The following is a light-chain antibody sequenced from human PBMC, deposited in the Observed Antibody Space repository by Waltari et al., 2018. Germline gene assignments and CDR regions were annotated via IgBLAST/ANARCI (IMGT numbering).Light chain of an antibody. Sequence: DIQMTQSPSSLSASVGDSVTITCQASEDISNQVVWFQKKTGQAPKLLIFDASSVQPGVPSRFRGSGSGTHFTFTISSLQPEDFATFYCQQFHDLPFTFGPGTTVDIK. J-gene: IGKJ3*01. CDR2: DAS. CDR3: QQFHDLPFT. CDR1: EDISNQ. V-gene: IGKV1-33*01.